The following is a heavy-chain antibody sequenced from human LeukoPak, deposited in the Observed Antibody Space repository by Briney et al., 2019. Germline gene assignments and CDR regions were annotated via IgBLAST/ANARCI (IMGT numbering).Heavy chain of an antibody. CDR1: GGSISSGDYY. CDR2: VHLDGRT. V-gene: IGHV4-39*07. J-gene: IGHJ4*02. D-gene: IGHD3-3*01. Sequence: SETLSLTCIVSGGSISSGDYYWSWVRQPPGKGLEWIGEVHLDGRTNYNPSLKSRLIMSVDLPENHISLKLTSVTAADTAVYYCAREGGFYRPLDYSGQGTLVTVSS. CDR3: AREGGFYRPLDY.